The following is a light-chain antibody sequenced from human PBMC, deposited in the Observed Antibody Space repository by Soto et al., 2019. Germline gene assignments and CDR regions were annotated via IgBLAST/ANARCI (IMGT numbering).Light chain of an antibody. V-gene: IGLV1-44*01. Sequence: QSALTQPPSASGTPGQRVTISCSGSSSNIGTNTVSWYQQLPGTAPKLLIYSNNERPSGVPDRFSGSKSGTSASLAISGLQSEDEADYYCAVWDDSLNGGVFGGGTKLTVL. CDR1: SSNIGTNT. CDR2: SNN. J-gene: IGLJ2*01. CDR3: AVWDDSLNGGV.